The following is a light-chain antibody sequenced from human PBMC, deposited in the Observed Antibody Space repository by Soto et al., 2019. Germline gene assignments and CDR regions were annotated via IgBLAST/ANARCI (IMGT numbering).Light chain of an antibody. CDR2: SAS. CDR3: QQSYSIPRT. CDR1: QSMSNY. V-gene: IGKV1-39*01. J-gene: IGKJ1*01. Sequence: DIQMTQSPSSLSASVGDRVTITCRASQSMSNYLHWYQQQPGKAPKLLIYSASTLQAGVPSRFSGSGSGTDFTLTISSLQPEDFATYYYQQSYSIPRTFGQGTTVEIK.